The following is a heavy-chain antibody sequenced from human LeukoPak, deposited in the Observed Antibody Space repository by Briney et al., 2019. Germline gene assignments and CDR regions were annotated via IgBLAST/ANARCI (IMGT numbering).Heavy chain of an antibody. J-gene: IGHJ4*02. CDR2: IIPIFGTA. CDR1: GDTFSSYA. D-gene: IGHD3-16*02. V-gene: IGHV1-69*01. CDR3: ARGQDGYVWGSYL. Sequence: SVKVSCKASGDTFSSYAISWVRQAPRQGLEWMGGIIPIFGTANYAQKFQGRVTIIADESTSTAYMELSSLRSEDTAVYYCARGQDGYVWGSYLWGQGTLVTVSS.